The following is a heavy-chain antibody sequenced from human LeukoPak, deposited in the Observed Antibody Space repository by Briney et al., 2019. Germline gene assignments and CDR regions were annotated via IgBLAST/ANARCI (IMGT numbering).Heavy chain of an antibody. V-gene: IGHV3-48*03. Sequence: AGGSLRLSCAASGFSFDSFDMGWVRQAPGKGLEWVSYISSRGSTIYYADSVKGRFTFSRDNAKNSLYLQMNSLRAEDTGIYYCAREFQNSFDIWGQGTMVTVSS. CDR2: ISSRGSTI. CDR1: GFSFDSFD. D-gene: IGHD2/OR15-2a*01. J-gene: IGHJ3*02. CDR3: AREFQNSFDI.